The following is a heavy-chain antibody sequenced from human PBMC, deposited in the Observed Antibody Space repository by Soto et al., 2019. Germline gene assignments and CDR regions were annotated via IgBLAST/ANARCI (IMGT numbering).Heavy chain of an antibody. D-gene: IGHD3-22*01. CDR3: ATVGYYDSSGYYTYYFDY. CDR1: GYTLTELS. CDR2: FDPEDGET. V-gene: IGHV1-24*01. Sequence: GASVKVSCKVSGYTLTELSMHWVRQAPGKGLEWMGGFDPEDGETIYAQKFQGRVTMTEDTSTDTAYMELSSLRSEDTAAYYCATVGYYDSSGYYTYYFDYWGQGILVTVSS. J-gene: IGHJ4*02.